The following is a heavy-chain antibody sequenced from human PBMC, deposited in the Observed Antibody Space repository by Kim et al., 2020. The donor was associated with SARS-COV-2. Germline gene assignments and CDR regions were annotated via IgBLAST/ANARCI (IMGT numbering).Heavy chain of an antibody. Sequence: GGSLRLSCAASGFTFSSYGMHWVRQAPGKGLEWVAVISYDGSNKYYADSVKGRFTISRDNSKNTLYLQMNSLRAEDTAVYYCARGDCSSTSCYHTNYYYYGMDVWGQGTTVTVSS. CDR1: GFTFSSYG. J-gene: IGHJ6*02. D-gene: IGHD2-2*01. CDR2: ISYDGSNK. V-gene: IGHV3-30*03. CDR3: ARGDCSSTSCYHTNYYYYGMDV.